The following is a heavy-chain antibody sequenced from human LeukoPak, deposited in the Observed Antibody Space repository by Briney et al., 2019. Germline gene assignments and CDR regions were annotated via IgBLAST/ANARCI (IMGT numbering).Heavy chain of an antibody. CDR3: ARGYMGVTSYFDY. CDR2: ISAYNGNT. D-gene: IGHD1-26*01. Sequence: GASVKVSCKASGYTFTSYGFSWVRQAPGQGLEWLAWISAYNGNTIYAQKVQGRVTVTTDTSTSTAYMEMRSLRSDDTAVYYCARGYMGVTSYFDYWGQGTRVTISS. V-gene: IGHV1-18*01. CDR1: GYTFTSYG. J-gene: IGHJ4*02.